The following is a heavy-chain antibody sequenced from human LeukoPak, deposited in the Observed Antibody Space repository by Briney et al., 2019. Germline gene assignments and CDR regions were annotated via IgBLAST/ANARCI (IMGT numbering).Heavy chain of an antibody. CDR3: ARHVWFFDY. CDR1: GGSFSGYY. Sequence: SETLSLTCAVYGGSFSGYYWSWIRQPPGKGLEWIGELNHSGSTNYNPSLKSRVTISVDTSKNQFSLKLSSVTAADTAVYYCARHVWFFDYWGQGTLVTVSS. V-gene: IGHV4-34*01. D-gene: IGHD3-10*01. J-gene: IGHJ4*02. CDR2: LNHSGST.